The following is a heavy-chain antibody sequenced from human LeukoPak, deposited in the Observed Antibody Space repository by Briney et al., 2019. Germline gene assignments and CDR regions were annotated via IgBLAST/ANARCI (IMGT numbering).Heavy chain of an antibody. D-gene: IGHD3-10*01. CDR2: ISGSGGST. Sequence: GGSLRLSCAASGFTFSSYAMSWVRQAPGKGLEWVSGISGSGGSTYYADSVKGRFTISRDNSKNTLYLQMNSPRAEDTAVYYCAKALREYYFDYWGQGTLVTVSS. CDR3: AKALREYYFDY. CDR1: GFTFSSYA. V-gene: IGHV3-23*01. J-gene: IGHJ4*02.